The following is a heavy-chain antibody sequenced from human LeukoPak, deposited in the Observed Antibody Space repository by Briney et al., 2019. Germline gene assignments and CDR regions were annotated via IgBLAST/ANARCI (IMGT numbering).Heavy chain of an antibody. CDR1: GGSISSSSYY. CDR3: ARVRCSGGSCPYYYYYYYMDV. J-gene: IGHJ6*03. CDR2: IHYSGST. Sequence: SETLSLTCTVSGGSISSSSYYWAWIRQPPGKGLEGIGSIHYSGSTYYNPSLQSRVTISIAPSKNQFSLKLRFVTAADTAVYYCARVRCSGGSCPYYYYYYYMDVWGKGTTVTVSS. D-gene: IGHD2-15*01. V-gene: IGHV4-39*07.